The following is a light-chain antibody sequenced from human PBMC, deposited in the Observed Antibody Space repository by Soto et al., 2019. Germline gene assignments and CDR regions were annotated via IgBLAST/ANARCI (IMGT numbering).Light chain of an antibody. CDR2: GAS. V-gene: IGKV3-20*01. Sequence: EIVLTQSPGTLSLSPGERATLSCRASQSVRNSYLAWYQQKPGQAPRLLIYGASNRATGIPDRFSGSGSGTDFTLTISRLEPEDSAVYYCQQYATSQAFGQGTKVDI. J-gene: IGKJ1*01. CDR3: QQYATSQA. CDR1: QSVRNSY.